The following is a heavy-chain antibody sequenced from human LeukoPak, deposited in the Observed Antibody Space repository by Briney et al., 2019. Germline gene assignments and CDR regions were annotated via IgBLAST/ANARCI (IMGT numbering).Heavy chain of an antibody. CDR3: ARLRWQLVGPYFDY. CDR2: IYSSGNT. Sequence: PSETLSLTCGFSGDSISTYYWSWIRQSPGKGLEWIGHIYSSGNTDYNSSLKSRVTISVDTSKSQFSLRLSSVTATDTAVYYCARLRWQLVGPYFDYWGQGILVTVSS. D-gene: IGHD1-26*01. J-gene: IGHJ4*02. V-gene: IGHV4-59*01. CDR1: GDSISTYY.